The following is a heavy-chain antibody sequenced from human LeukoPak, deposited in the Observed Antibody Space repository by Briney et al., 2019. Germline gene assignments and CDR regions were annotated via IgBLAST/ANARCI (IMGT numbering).Heavy chain of an antibody. CDR1: GFTFSNCG. J-gene: IGHJ4*02. CDR3: ARGEAYGVVTPNYFDY. CDR2: INHSGST. D-gene: IGHD3-3*01. Sequence: PGGSLRLSCAASGFTFSNCGMSWIRQPPGKGLEWIGEINHSGSTNYNPSLKSRVTISVDTSKNQVSLKLSSVTAADTAVYYCARGEAYGVVTPNYFDYWGQGTLVTVSS. V-gene: IGHV4-34*01.